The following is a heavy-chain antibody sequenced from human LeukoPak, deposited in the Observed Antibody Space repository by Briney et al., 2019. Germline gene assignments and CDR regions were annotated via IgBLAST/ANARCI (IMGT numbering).Heavy chain of an antibody. CDR1: AYTFTSYA. V-gene: IGHV7-4-1*02. CDR3: ARGSRHAEQWLVPDY. J-gene: IGHJ4*02. CDR2: INTHTGNP. Sequence: ASVKVSCKASAYTFTSYAMIWVRQAPGQGLEWMGWINTHTGNPTYAQGFTGRFVFSLDTSVSTAYLQISSLKAEDTAVYYCARGSRHAEQWLVPDYWGQGTLVAVSS. D-gene: IGHD6-19*01.